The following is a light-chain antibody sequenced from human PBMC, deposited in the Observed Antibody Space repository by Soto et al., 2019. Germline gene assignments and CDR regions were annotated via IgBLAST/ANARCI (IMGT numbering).Light chain of an antibody. CDR3: QKYNSAPLT. CDR1: QGIAPY. CDR2: ATS. Sequence: DVQMTQSPSSLSAFVGDRVTITCRASQGIAPYLAWFQQKPGKVPKLLIYATSTFQSGVPSRFSGSGSATDFSLTISSLQPEDIGTYYCQKYNSAPLTFGGGTKVEIK. J-gene: IGKJ4*01. V-gene: IGKV1-27*01.